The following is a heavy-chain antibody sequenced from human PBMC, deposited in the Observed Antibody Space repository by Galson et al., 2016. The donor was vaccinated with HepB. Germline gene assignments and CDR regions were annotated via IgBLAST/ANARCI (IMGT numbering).Heavy chain of an antibody. Sequence: SETLSLTCTVYGGSFSGYYWTWIRQPPGKGLEWIGEINHRGSTNYNPSLTSRVTISVDTPKNQFSLKLTSVTAADTAVYYCARVQRRISRLPFYFDFWGQGTLVTVSS. CDR3: ARVQRRISRLPFYFDF. CDR1: GGSFSGYY. D-gene: IGHD3-16*01. V-gene: IGHV4-34*01. CDR2: INHRGST. J-gene: IGHJ4*02.